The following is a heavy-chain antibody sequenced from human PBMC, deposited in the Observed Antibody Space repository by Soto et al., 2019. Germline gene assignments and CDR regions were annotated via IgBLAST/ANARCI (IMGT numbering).Heavy chain of an antibody. CDR2: IIPILGIA. Sequence: ASVKVSCKASGGTFSSYTISWVRQAPGQGLEWMGRIIPILGIANYAQKFQGRVTITADKSTSAAYMELSSLRSEGTAVYYCAREGYQLLFSWFDPWGQGTLVTVSS. CDR1: GGTFSSYT. D-gene: IGHD2-2*01. V-gene: IGHV1-69*04. J-gene: IGHJ5*02. CDR3: AREGYQLLFSWFDP.